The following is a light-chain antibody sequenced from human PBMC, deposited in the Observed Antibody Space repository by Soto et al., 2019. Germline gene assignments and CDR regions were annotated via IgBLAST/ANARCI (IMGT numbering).Light chain of an antibody. V-gene: IGKV1-9*01. J-gene: IGKJ4*01. CDR1: LGISSY. Sequence: DIQLTQSPSFLSASVGGRVTITCRASLGISSYLAWYQQKPGKAPKLLIYAASTLQGGVPSRFSGSGSATEFTLTISSLQPEDSATYYCQQVNSYLPLTFGGGTKVEIK. CDR2: AAS. CDR3: QQVNSYLPLT.